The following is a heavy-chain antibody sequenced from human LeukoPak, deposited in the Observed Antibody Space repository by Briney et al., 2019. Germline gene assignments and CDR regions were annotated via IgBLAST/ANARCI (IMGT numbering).Heavy chain of an antibody. D-gene: IGHD1-14*01. CDR2: ISGGGGST. CDR1: EFTFSNYA. Sequence: GGALRLSCAASEFTFSNYAMNWVRQAPGKGLEWVSGISGGGGSTYYADSVKGRFTISRDNSKNTLYLQMDSLRAEDTALYYCAKGSGINHYHWIDPWGQGTLVTVPS. J-gene: IGHJ5*02. V-gene: IGHV3-23*01. CDR3: AKGSGINHYHWIDP.